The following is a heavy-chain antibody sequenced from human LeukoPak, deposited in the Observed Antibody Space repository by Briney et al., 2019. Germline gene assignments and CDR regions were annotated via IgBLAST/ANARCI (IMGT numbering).Heavy chain of an antibody. CDR2: IHDSGST. J-gene: IGHJ5*02. Sequence: GSLRLSCAASGFTFSSYGMSWVRQAPGKGLEWIGSIHDSGSTYYNPSLKSRVTISVDTSKNQFSLKLNSVTAADTAVYYCARHYGPWGQGTLVTVSS. CDR3: ARHYGP. V-gene: IGHV4-39*01. D-gene: IGHD3-10*01. CDR1: GFTFSSYG.